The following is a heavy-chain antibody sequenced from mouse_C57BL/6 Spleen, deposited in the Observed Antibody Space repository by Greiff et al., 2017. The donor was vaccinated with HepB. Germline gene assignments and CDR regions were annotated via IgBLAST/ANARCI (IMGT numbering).Heavy chain of an antibody. CDR1: GFTFSSYA. CDR2: ISDGCSYT. D-gene: IGHD1-1*01. CDR3: ARDPLGSSYFDV. Sequence: EVKLVESGGGLVKPGGSLKLSCAASGFTFSSYAMSWVRQTPEKRLEWVATISDGCSYTYYPDNVKGRFSISRDNAKNNLDLQMSHLKSEDTAIYYCARDPLGSSYFDVWGTGTTVTVSS. J-gene: IGHJ1*03. V-gene: IGHV5-4*01.